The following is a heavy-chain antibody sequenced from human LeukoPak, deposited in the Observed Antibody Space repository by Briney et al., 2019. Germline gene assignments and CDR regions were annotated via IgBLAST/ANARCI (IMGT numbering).Heavy chain of an antibody. J-gene: IGHJ5*02. CDR2: INPNSGGT. Sequence: ASVKVSCKASGYTFTGYYMHWVRQAPGQGLEWMGWINPNSGGTNYAQKFQGRVTMTRDTSISTAYMELSRLRSDDTAVYYCARSFPMVRSYRFDPWGQGTLVTVSS. D-gene: IGHD3-10*01. CDR1: GYTFTGYY. V-gene: IGHV1-2*02. CDR3: ARSFPMVRSYRFDP.